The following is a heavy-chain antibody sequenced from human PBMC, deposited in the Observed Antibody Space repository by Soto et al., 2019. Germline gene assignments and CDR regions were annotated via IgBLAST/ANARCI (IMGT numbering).Heavy chain of an antibody. CDR1: GGSINSDAYY. CDR2: IYYSGRT. V-gene: IGHV4-30-4*01. J-gene: IGHJ4*02. D-gene: IGHD6-6*01. CDR3: ARDRSNSPDYFDY. Sequence: SETLSLTCAVSGGSINSDAYYWSWIRQPPGKGLEWIGHIYYSGRTYYNPSLESRLTISLDTSKNQFSLRLSSVNASDTAVYYCARDRSNSPDYFDYWGQGTLVTVSS.